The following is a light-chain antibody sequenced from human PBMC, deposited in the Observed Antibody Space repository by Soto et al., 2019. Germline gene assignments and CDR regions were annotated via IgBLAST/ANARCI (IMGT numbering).Light chain of an antibody. Sequence: EIVMTQSPATLSVSPGERATLSCRASQSVSSNLAWYQQKPGQAPRLLIYGAYTRATGIPARFSGSRYRTEFTLTNICLQSEDFAVYSCQKYNTWPYTFGKRNKLQIK. V-gene: IGKV3-15*01. CDR1: QSVSSN. J-gene: IGKJ2*01. CDR2: GAY. CDR3: QKYNTWPYT.